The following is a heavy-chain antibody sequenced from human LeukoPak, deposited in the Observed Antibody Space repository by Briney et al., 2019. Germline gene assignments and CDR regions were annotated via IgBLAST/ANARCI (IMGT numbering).Heavy chain of an antibody. CDR3: AREHEEGFDY. Sequence: GGSLRLSCAASGFTFSNYAMNWVRQAPGKGLEWVSSIGTRRTSIYYADSVKGRFTISRDNAKNSLYLQMNSLTIEDTAMYYCAREHEEGFDYWGQGTLVTVSS. CDR2: IGTRRTSI. V-gene: IGHV3-21*01. CDR1: GFTFSNYA. J-gene: IGHJ4*02.